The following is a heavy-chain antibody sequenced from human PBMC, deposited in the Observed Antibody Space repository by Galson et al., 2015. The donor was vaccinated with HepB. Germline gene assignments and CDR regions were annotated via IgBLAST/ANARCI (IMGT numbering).Heavy chain of an antibody. J-gene: IGHJ4*02. CDR2: ISSGDIT. CDR1: GFTVSSNY. V-gene: IGHV3-53*01. CDR3: ARDIAARHYDY. Sequence: SLRLSCAASGFTVSSNYMNWVRQAPGKGLEWVSVISSGDITYYADSVKGRFAISRDNAKNSLYLQMNSLRAEDTAVYYCARDIAARHYDYWGQGTLVTVSS. D-gene: IGHD6-6*01.